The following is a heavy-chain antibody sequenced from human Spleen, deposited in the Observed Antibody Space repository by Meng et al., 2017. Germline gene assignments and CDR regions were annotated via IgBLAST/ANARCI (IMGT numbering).Heavy chain of an antibody. V-gene: IGHV3-7*01. CDR1: GFTFSSYW. CDR2: IKQDGSEK. Sequence: GESLKISCAASGFTFSSYWMSWVRQAPGKGLEWVANIKQDGSEKYYVDSVKGRFTISRDNAKNSLYLHMNSLTADDTAVYYCARIQWLADPDAFDIWGQGTMVTVSS. D-gene: IGHD6-19*01. J-gene: IGHJ3*02. CDR3: ARIQWLADPDAFDI.